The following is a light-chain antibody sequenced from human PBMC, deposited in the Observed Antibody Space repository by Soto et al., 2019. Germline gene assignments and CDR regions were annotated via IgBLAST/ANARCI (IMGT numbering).Light chain of an antibody. CDR1: QGFSGG. CDR2: DAS. Sequence: DFKMTKFPSTLSASVGARVPILCRPGQGFSGGLAWYQQKPGRAPKLLIYDASSLESGVPSRFSGSGSGTEFTLTISSLQPDDFATYYCQQYTSYPYPFGQGTKLEIK. J-gene: IGKJ2*01. CDR3: QQYTSYPYP. V-gene: IGKV1-5*02.